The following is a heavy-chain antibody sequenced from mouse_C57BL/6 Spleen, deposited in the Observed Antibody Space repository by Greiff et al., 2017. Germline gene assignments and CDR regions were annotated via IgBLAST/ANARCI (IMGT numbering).Heavy chain of an antibody. J-gene: IGHJ2*01. V-gene: IGHV1-82*01. D-gene: IGHD2-4*01. CDR3: ARLYYDCFDY. Sequence: QVQLQQSGPELVKPGASVTISCTASGYAFSSSWMNWVKQRPGKGLEWIGRIYPGDGDTNYNGKFKGKATLTADKSSSTAYMQLSSLTSEDSAVYFCARLYYDCFDYWGQGTTLTVSS. CDR2: IYPGDGDT. CDR1: GYAFSSSW.